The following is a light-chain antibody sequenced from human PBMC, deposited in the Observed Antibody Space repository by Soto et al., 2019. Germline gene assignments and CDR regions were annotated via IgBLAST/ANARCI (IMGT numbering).Light chain of an antibody. CDR2: GAS. CDR1: QSISSW. CDR3: QQYNGFSPWT. Sequence: DIQMTQSPATLSASVGDRVTITCRASQSISSWLAWYQQKPGKAPKLLIYGASTLESGVPRRFTGSGSGTEFTLSISSLQPDDFATYYYQQYNGFSPWTFGQGTKVDIK. V-gene: IGKV1-5*01. J-gene: IGKJ1*01.